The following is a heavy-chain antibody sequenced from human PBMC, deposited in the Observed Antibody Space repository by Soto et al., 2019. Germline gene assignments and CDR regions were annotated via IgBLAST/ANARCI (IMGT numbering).Heavy chain of an antibody. CDR1: GGSFSGYY. CDR2: INHSGST. V-gene: IGHV4-34*01. J-gene: IGHJ5*02. Sequence: SETLSLTCAVYGGSFSGYYCSGIRQPPGKGLEWIGEINHSGSTNYNPSLKSRVTISVDTSKNQFSLKLSSVTAADTAVYCCARGGGFGFNWFDPWGQGTPVTVSS. CDR3: ARGGGFGFNWFDP. D-gene: IGHD3-10*01.